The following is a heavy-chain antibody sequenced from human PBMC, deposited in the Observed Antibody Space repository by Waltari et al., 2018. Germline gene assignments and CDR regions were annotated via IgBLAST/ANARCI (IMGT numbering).Heavy chain of an antibody. D-gene: IGHD5-12*01. J-gene: IGHJ6*02. CDR3: AREATPGDYGMDV. V-gene: IGHV4-59*01. Sequence: GSTNYNPSLKSRVTISVDTSKNQFSLKLSSVTAADTAVYYCAREATPGDYGMDVWGQGTTVTVSS. CDR2: GST.